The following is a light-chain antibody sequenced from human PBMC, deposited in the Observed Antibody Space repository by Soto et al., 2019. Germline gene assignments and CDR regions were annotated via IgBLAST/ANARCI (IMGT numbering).Light chain of an antibody. Sequence: QSVLTQPASVSGSPGQSITISCTGTSSDFGGYNYVSWYQQHPGKAPQLMIYDVSNRPSGVSNRFSGSKSGNTASLTISGLQAEDEAYYYCSSYASSGTVVFGGGTKLTVL. CDR1: SSDFGGYNY. V-gene: IGLV2-14*01. J-gene: IGLJ2*01. CDR3: SSYASSGTVV. CDR2: DVS.